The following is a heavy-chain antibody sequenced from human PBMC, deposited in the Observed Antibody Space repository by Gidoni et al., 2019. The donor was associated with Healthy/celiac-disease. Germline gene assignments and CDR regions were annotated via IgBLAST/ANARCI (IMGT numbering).Heavy chain of an antibody. J-gene: IGHJ4*02. CDR2: IYPGDSDT. CDR3: ARLRSCSSTSCSQEFDY. CDR1: GCRFTGYW. D-gene: IGHD2-2*01. Sequence: EVQLVQSGAEVTKPGGSLKVSCKGAGCRFTGYWIGWVRQMRGKGLAGMGLIYPGDSDTRYSPSFQGQVTISADKSISTADLQWSSLKASDTAMYYCARLRSCSSTSCSQEFDYWGQGTLVTVSS. V-gene: IGHV5-51*01.